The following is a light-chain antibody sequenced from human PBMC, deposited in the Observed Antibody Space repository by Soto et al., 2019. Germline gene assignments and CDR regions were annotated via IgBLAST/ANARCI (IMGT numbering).Light chain of an antibody. J-gene: IGKJ5*01. CDR3: QQYNSYPIT. Sequence: DIQMTQSPSTLSASVGDRVTITCRASQSISSWLAWYQQKPGKAPKLLIYKASSLESGVPSRFSGSGSGTAFTLTISSLQPDDFANYYCQQYNSYPITFGQGTRLEI. CDR2: KAS. V-gene: IGKV1-5*03. CDR1: QSISSW.